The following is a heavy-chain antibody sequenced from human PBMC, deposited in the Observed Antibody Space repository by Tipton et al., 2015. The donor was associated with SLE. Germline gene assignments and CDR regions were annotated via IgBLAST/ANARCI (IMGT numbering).Heavy chain of an antibody. D-gene: IGHD6-19*01. Sequence: SLRLSCAASGFSFGSFAMHRVRQAPGKGLEWVAVIWYDGSNKFHADSVRGRFTVSRDNSENRLYLEMNRMRAEDTAVYYCAKDRIAVAGYGMDVWGQGTSVTVSS. CDR3: AKDRIAVAGYGMDV. V-gene: IGHV3-30*18. CDR1: GFSFGSFA. J-gene: IGHJ6*02. CDR2: IWYDGSNK.